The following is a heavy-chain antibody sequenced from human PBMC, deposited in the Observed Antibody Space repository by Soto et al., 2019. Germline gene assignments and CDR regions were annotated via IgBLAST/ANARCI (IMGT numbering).Heavy chain of an antibody. V-gene: IGHV4-59*08. CDR1: GGSISSYY. Sequence: PSETLSLTCTVSGGSISSYYWSWIRQPPGKGLEWIGYIYYSGSTNYNPSLKSRVTISVDTSKNQFSLKLSSVTAADTAVYYCARHVCDSSGYYLTPDAFDIWGQGTMVTVSS. CDR2: IYYSGST. CDR3: ARHVCDSSGYYLTPDAFDI. D-gene: IGHD3-22*01. J-gene: IGHJ3*02.